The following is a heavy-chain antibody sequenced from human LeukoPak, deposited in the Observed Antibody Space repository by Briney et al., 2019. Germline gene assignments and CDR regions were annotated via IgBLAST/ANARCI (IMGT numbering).Heavy chain of an antibody. CDR3: ARDRPYGGYDY. CDR2: IKEDGSQK. J-gene: IGHJ4*02. D-gene: IGHD3-16*01. V-gene: IGHV3-7*01. Sequence: PGGSLRLSCAASGFTFSSYWMSWVRQAPGKRLEWVANIKEDGSQKNYVDSVEGRFTISRDNAKKSLSLQMISLRAEDTAVYYCARDRPYGGYDYWGQGALVTVSS. CDR1: GFTFSSYW.